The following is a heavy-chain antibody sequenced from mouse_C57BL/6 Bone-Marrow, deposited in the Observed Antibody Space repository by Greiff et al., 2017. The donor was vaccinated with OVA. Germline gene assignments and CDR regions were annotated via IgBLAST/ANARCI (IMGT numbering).Heavy chain of an antibody. CDR3: ARLYPFAY. CDR1: GYTFTSYW. V-gene: IGHV1-61*01. D-gene: IGHD2-1*01. Sequence: VQLQQPGAELVRPGSSVKLSCKASGYTFTSYWMDWVKQRPGQGLEWIGNIYPSDSETHYNQKFKDKATLTVDKSSSTAYMHLSSLTSEDSAVYYCARLYPFAYWGQGTLVTVSA. J-gene: IGHJ3*01. CDR2: IYPSDSET.